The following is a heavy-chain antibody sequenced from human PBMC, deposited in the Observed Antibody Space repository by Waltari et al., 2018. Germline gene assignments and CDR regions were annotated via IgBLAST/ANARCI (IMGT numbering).Heavy chain of an antibody. J-gene: IGHJ6*03. D-gene: IGHD3-22*01. CDR3: ARGLDNFYDKSRYMDV. CDR2: INHSGST. V-gene: IGHV4-34*02. Sequence: QVQLQQWGAGLLTPSETLSLTCAVYGASFSGYYWTWIRPSPGKGLEWIGEINHSGSTNYNPSLKSRGTMSVDTSKNQLSLNLSSVTAADTAVYYCARGLDNFYDKSRYMDVWGKGTTVTVSS. CDR1: GASFSGYY.